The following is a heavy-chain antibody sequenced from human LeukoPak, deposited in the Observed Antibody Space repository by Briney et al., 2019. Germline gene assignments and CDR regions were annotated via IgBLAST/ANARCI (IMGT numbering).Heavy chain of an antibody. V-gene: IGHV3-23*01. D-gene: IGHD6-19*01. J-gene: IGHJ4*02. CDR2: ISGRGGST. Sequence: GGSLRLSCAASGFTFSRYAMSWVRQATGKGVEWVSAISGRGGSTYYADSVKGRFTISRDNSKNTLYLQMNSLRAEDTAVYYCANHPGIAVAGYFDYWGQGTLVTVSS. CDR3: ANHPGIAVAGYFDY. CDR1: GFTFSRYA.